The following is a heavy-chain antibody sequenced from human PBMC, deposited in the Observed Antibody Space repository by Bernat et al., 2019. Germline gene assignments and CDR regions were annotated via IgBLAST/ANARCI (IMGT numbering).Heavy chain of an antibody. CDR1: GGTFSSYA. CDR3: ARLLGYCSGGSCYDYYYMDV. CDR2: IIPIFGTA. Sequence: QVQLVQSGAEVKKPGSSVKVSCKASGGTFSSYAISWVRQAPGQGLEWMGGIIPIFGTANYAQKFQGRVTITADKSTSTAYMELRSLRSDDTAVYYCARLLGYCSGGSCYDYYYMDVWGKGTTVTVSS. V-gene: IGHV1-69*06. D-gene: IGHD2-15*01. J-gene: IGHJ6*03.